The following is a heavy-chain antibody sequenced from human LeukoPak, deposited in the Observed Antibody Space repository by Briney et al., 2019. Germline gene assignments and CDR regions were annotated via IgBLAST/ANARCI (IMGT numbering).Heavy chain of an antibody. CDR2: LYSDGNT. CDR1: GFTVITND. Sequence: GGSLRLSCAASGFTVITNDMTWVRQAPGKGLEWVSVLYSDGNTKYADSVQGRFTISRGNSKNTMYLEMNSLSPADTAVYYCARGVEPLAANTLAYWGQGTLVTVSS. CDR3: ARGVEPLAANTLAY. J-gene: IGHJ4*02. D-gene: IGHD1-14*01. V-gene: IGHV3-53*01.